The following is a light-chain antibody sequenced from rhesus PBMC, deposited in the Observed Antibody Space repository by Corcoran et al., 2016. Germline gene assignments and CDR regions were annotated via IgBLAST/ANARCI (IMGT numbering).Light chain of an antibody. V-gene: IGKV1-38*01. Sequence: DIQLTQSPSSLSAPVGDRVTITCRASQGISSYLAWYQQKSGKAPKLLIHDTSNLQSGVPSRCSGSGSGTEFTLTISSLPPEDFATYYCQQRNSYPLTFGGGTRVEIK. CDR1: QGISSY. J-gene: IGKJ4*01. CDR3: QQRNSYPLT. CDR2: DTS.